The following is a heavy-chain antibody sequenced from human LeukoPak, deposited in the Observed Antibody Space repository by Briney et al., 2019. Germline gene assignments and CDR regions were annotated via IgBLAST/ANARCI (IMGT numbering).Heavy chain of an antibody. Sequence: SETLSLTCTVSGGSISSSSYYWGWIRQPPGKGLEWIGSIYYSGSTYYNPSLKSRVTISVDTSKNQFSLKLSSVTAADTAVYFCARQSTAPPVYYYYGMDVWGQGTAVTVSS. J-gene: IGHJ6*02. CDR1: GGSISSSSYY. D-gene: IGHD2-2*01. CDR3: ARQSTAPPVYYYYGMDV. CDR2: IYYSGST. V-gene: IGHV4-39*01.